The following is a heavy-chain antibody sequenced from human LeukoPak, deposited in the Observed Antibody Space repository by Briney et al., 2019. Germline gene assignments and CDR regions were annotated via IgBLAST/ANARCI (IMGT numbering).Heavy chain of an antibody. CDR3: ARGPVVTYAFDI. V-gene: IGHV1-2*02. J-gene: IGHJ3*02. D-gene: IGHD4-23*01. Sequence: GASVKVSCKASGYTFTGYYMHWVRQAPGQGLEWMGWINPNSGGTNYAQKFQGRVTITRNTSISTAYMELSSLRSEDTAVYYCARGPVVTYAFDIWGQGTMVTVSS. CDR2: INPNSGGT. CDR1: GYTFTGYY.